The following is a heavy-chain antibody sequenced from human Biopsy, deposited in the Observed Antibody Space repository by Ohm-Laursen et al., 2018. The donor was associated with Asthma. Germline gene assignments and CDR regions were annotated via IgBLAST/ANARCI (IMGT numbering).Heavy chain of an antibody. D-gene: IGHD3-3*01. V-gene: IGHV3-30*03. J-gene: IGHJ4*02. CDR2: ISYDGSNK. Sequence: LRLSCAASGFTFSSYGMHWVRQAPGKGLELVAVISYDGSNKYYADSVKGRFTISRDNSKNTLYLQMNSLRAEDTAVYYCASQSSGPDFWSGYYYFDYWGQGTLVTVSS. CDR1: GFTFSSYG. CDR3: ASQSSGPDFWSGYYYFDY.